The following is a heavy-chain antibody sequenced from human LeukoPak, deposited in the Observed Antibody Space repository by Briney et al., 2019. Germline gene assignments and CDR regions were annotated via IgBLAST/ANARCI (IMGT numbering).Heavy chain of an antibody. CDR1: GFTFSSYA. CDR3: ARDPVDIVATITYYYGMDV. J-gene: IGHJ6*02. CDR2: ISYDGSNK. Sequence: PGGSLRLSCAASGFTFSSYAMHWVRQAPGKGLEGVAVISYDGSNKYYAYPVKGPFTISRDNYKTTLYLQMNSLRAEDTAVYYCARDPVDIVATITYYYGMDVWGQGTTVTVSS. D-gene: IGHD5-12*01. V-gene: IGHV3-30*04.